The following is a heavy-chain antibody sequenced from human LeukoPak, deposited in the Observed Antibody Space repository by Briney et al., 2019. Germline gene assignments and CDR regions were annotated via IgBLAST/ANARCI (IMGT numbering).Heavy chain of an antibody. Sequence: PGGSLRLSCAASRLTPSSNYMSWVRQAPGKGVEGVSGIYSGGSTYYADSVKGRFTISREHSKNTLYLQRNSLRAEDTAVYYCARLGYGRALGAFDIWGQGTMVTVSS. J-gene: IGHJ3*02. V-gene: IGHV3-53*01. D-gene: IGHD5-18*01. CDR2: IYSGGST. CDR1: RLTPSSNY. CDR3: ARLGYGRALGAFDI.